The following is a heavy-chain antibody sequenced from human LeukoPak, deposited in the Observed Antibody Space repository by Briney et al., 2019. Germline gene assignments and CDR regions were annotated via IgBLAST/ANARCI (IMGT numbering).Heavy chain of an antibody. V-gene: IGHV3-11*01. D-gene: IGHD3-10*01. J-gene: IGHJ4*02. CDR3: ARDGPHYYGSGSYMAGDY. CDR1: GFTFSDYY. CDR2: ISSSGSTI. Sequence: GGSLRLSCAASGFTFSDYYMSWIRQAPGKGLEWVSYISSSGSTIYYADSVKGRFTISRDNAKNSLYLQMNSLRAEDTAVYYCARDGPHYYGSGSYMAGDYWGQGTLVTVSS.